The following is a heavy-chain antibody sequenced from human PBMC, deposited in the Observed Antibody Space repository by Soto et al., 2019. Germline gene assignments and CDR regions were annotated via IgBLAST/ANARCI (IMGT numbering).Heavy chain of an antibody. J-gene: IGHJ5*02. CDR2: MYFGGSF. CDR1: GASVSHGY. D-gene: IGHD3-22*01. Sequence: PSETLSLTCNVSGASVSHGYWSWIRQPPGKGLEWIGFMYFGGSFNYNPSLTSRATISVETSKNQFSMKLTSVTASDTAVYYCERSYYDSTGFAVDPWGQGTLVTAPQ. CDR3: ERSYYDSTGFAVDP. V-gene: IGHV4-59*02.